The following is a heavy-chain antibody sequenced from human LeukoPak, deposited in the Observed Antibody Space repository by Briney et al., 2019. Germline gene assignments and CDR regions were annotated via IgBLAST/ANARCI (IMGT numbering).Heavy chain of an antibody. CDR1: GGSFSNYY. CDR3: ARRWNYGRNYYIDV. V-gene: IGHV4-34*01. J-gene: IGHJ6*03. CDR2: INDSGTI. Sequence: SETLSLTCAVYGGSFSNYYWSWLRQSPGKGLEWIGEINDSGTINYNPSLMSRVTISVDKSKNQLSLTLSSVTAADTAVYYCARRWNYGRNYYIDVWGKGATVSVSS. D-gene: IGHD1-7*01.